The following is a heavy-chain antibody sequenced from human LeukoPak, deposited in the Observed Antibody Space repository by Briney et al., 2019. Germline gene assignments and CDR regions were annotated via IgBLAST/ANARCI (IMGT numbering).Heavy chain of an antibody. J-gene: IGHJ4*02. Sequence: GGSLRLSCAASGFTFSIYWMQWVRQAPGKGPVWVSRINTDGRSTSYADSVKGRFTISRDNAKNTLYLQMNSLRAEDTAVYYCARARGSYDLFDYWGQGTLVTVSS. CDR1: GFTFSIYW. V-gene: IGHV3-74*01. CDR2: INTDGRST. CDR3: ARARGSYDLFDY. D-gene: IGHD1-26*01.